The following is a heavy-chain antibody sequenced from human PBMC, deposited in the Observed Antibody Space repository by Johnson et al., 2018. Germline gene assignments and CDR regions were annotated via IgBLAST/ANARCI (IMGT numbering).Heavy chain of an antibody. Sequence: QVQLQESGPGLVKXSETLSLXCTVSGGSISTYYWSWIRQPPGKGLEWIGYIYYSGSINYNPPLKSRVTISVHTSKNQFSLKLSSVTAADTAVYYCARTNDRGIGYYYYMDVWGKGTTVTVSS. V-gene: IGHV4-59*01. CDR3: ARTNDRGIGYYYYMDV. CDR1: GGSISTYY. CDR2: IYYSGSI. D-gene: IGHD3-10*01. J-gene: IGHJ6*03.